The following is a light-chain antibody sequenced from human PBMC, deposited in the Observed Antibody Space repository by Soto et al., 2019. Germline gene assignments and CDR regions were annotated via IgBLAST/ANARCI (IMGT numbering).Light chain of an antibody. CDR2: DAS. J-gene: IGKJ5*01. CDR1: QGIRSA. Sequence: AIQLTQSPSSLSASVGDRVTISCRASQGIRSALAWYQQKPGKPPKLLIYDASSLESGVPSRFSGSGSGTDFTLTISSLQPEDFAPYYCQQFNNYPITFGQGTRLEIK. V-gene: IGKV1D-13*01. CDR3: QQFNNYPIT.